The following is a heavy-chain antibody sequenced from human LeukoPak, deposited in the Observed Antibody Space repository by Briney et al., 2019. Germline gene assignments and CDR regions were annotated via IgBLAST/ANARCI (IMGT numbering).Heavy chain of an antibody. D-gene: IGHD3-16*01. CDR1: GFTFSSIW. V-gene: IGHV3-7*01. CDR3: ASWDYYMDV. Sequence: GGSLALSCAASGFTFSSIWLGWVRKAQGKGLEWVANIKQDGSEKYYVDSVKGRFTISRDNAKNSLYLQMNSLRAEDTAVYYCASWDYYMDVWGKGTTVTVSS. CDR2: IKQDGSEK. J-gene: IGHJ6*03.